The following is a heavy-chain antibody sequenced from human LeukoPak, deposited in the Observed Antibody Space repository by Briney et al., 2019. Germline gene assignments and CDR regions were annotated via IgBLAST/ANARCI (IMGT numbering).Heavy chain of an antibody. CDR1: GGSISRYY. CDR2: IYDSGST. CDR3: ASGGGVVVPAANRYLHNWFDP. J-gene: IGHJ5*02. Sequence: SETLSLTCSVSGGSISRYYWSWIRQTPGKGLEWIGCIYDSGSTNYNPSLKSRVTISVDTSKKQFSLKLSSVTAADTAVYYCASGGGVVVPAANRYLHNWFDPWGQGTLVTVSS. V-gene: IGHV4-59*08. D-gene: IGHD2-2*01.